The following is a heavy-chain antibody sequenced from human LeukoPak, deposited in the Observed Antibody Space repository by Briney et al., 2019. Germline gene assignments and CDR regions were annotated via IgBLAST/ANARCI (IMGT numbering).Heavy chain of an antibody. CDR2: ISYDGSNK. V-gene: IGHV3-30*04. D-gene: IGHD2-8*01. CDR1: GFTFTSYA. CDR3: AKAEGYCTNGVCYPFDY. Sequence: GGSLRLSCAASGFTFTSYAVHWVRQAPGKGLEWVALISYDGSNKYYADSVKGRFTISRDNSKNTLHMQMNSLRPEDTAVYYCAKAEGYCTNGVCYPFDYWGQGTLVTVSS. J-gene: IGHJ4*02.